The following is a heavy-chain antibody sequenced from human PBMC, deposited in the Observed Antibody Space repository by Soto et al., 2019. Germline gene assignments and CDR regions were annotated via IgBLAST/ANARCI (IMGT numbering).Heavy chain of an antibody. CDR2: IYWDDDK. CDR3: AHSSLTYYDFWSGYSPSFDY. Sequence: SGPTLVNPTQTLTLTCTFSGFSLSTSGVGVGWIRQPPGKALEWLALIYWDDDKRYSPSLKSRLTITKDTSKNQVVLTMTNMDPVDTATYYCAHSSLTYYDFWSGYSPSFDYWGQGTLVTVSS. D-gene: IGHD3-3*01. J-gene: IGHJ4*02. CDR1: GFSLSTSGVG. V-gene: IGHV2-5*02.